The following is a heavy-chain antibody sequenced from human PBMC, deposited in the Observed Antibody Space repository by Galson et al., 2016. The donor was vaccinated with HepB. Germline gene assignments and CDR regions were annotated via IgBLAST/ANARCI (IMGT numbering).Heavy chain of an antibody. CDR1: RGSISSYY. CDR2: IYNSGST. V-gene: IGHV4-59*08. D-gene: IGHD3-22*01. Sequence: LSLTCTVSRGSISSYYWSWIRQPPGKGLEWIGHIYNSGSTNYNPSLKSRVTISVDTSKNQFSLRLSSVTAADTAVYYCARSSGFNPGVYWGQGTLVTVSS. J-gene: IGHJ4*02. CDR3: ARSSGFNPGVY.